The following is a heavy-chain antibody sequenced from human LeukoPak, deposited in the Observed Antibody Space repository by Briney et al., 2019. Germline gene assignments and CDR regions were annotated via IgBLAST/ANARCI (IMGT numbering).Heavy chain of an antibody. CDR2: ISGSGGST. J-gene: IGHJ4*02. CDR3: AKGLTGYYFDY. Sequence: GGSLRLSCAASGFTFSSYAMTWVRQAPGKGLEWVSGISGSGGSTYYADSVKGRFTISRDNSKNTLYLQMNSLRAEDTAVYYCAKGLTGYYFDYWGQGTLVTVSS. V-gene: IGHV3-23*01. CDR1: GFTFSSYA. D-gene: IGHD3-9*01.